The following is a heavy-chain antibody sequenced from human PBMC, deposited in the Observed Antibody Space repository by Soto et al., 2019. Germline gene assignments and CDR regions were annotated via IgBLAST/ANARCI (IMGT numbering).Heavy chain of an antibody. V-gene: IGHV3-23*01. CDR3: AKDRSWASGYGMDV. J-gene: IGHJ6*02. Sequence: EVQLLESGGGLVHPGGSLRLSCAASGFTFIDFAMTWVRQAPGKGLEWVAAISGSGAVIYYADSVKGRFTISRDKSKKTVCLEMDSLGAEDTAVYYCAKDRSWASGYGMDVWGQGTTVTVSS. CDR2: ISGSGAVI. CDR1: GFTFIDFA. D-gene: IGHD3-10*01.